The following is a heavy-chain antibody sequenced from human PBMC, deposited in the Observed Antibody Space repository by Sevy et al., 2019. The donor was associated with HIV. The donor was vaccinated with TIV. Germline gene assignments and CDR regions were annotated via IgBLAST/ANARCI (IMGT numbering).Heavy chain of an antibody. CDR3: ARGGDFNDRSAKSDFDY. D-gene: IGHD3-22*01. V-gene: IGHV3-33*01. CDR2: IWNEGSNK. Sequence: GGSLRLSCAASGFTFSNYGMHWVRQAPGKGLEWVAVIWNEGSNKYYADSVKGRFTSSRDNSKNTLYLQMNSLGVEDTAVYFCARGGDFNDRSAKSDFDYWGQGTLVTVSS. CDR1: GFTFSNYG. J-gene: IGHJ4*02.